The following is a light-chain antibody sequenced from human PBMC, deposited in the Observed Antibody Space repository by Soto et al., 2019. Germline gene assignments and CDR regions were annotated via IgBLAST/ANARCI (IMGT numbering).Light chain of an antibody. CDR3: QQADSFPLT. J-gene: IGKJ4*01. V-gene: IGKV1D-12*01. Sequence: DIQMTQSPSSVSASVGDRVIITCRASQDISSWLAWYQQKAGEAPKLLIFAASSLHSGVPSRFSGSVSGTDFTLTITNLQPEDFATYYCQQADSFPLTFGGGTKVEIK. CDR1: QDISSW. CDR2: AAS.